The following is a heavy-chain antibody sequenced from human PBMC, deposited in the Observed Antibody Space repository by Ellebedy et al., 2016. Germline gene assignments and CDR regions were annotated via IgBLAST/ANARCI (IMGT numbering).Heavy chain of an antibody. Sequence: GESLKISCAASGFTFSSYWMSWVRQAPGKGLEWVANIKQDGSEKYYVDSVKGRFTISRDNAKNTLYLQMNSLRADEDTAVYYCTKVADTSMDMNFAYWGQGTLVTVSS. D-gene: IGHD5-18*01. J-gene: IGHJ4*02. CDR3: TKVADTSMDMNFAY. CDR1: GFTFSSYW. V-gene: IGHV3-7*03. CDR2: IKQDGSEK.